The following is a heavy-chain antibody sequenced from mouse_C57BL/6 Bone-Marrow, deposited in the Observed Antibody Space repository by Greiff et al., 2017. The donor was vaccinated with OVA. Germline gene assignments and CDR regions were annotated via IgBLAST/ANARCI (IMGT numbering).Heavy chain of an antibody. CDR3: ASPFYYGSSYNYAMDD. J-gene: IGHJ4*01. D-gene: IGHD1-1*01. Sequence: EVKLMESGGDLVKPGGSLKLSCAASGFTFSSYGMSWVRQTPDKRLEWGATISSGGSYTYYPDSVKGRFTISRDNAKNTLYLQMSSLKSEDTAMYYCASPFYYGSSYNYAMDDWGQGTSVTVSS. V-gene: IGHV5-6*01. CDR2: ISSGGSYT. CDR1: GFTFSSYG.